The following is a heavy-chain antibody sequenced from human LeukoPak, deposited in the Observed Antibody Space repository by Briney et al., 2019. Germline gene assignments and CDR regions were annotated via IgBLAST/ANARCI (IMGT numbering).Heavy chain of an antibody. J-gene: IGHJ5*02. D-gene: IGHD2-2*01. CDR1: GFKFDDYD. V-gene: IGHV3-20*04. CDR3: ARDPFCSSSTGCYFEDWFDP. CDR2: ITWNGDKT. Sequence: GGSLRLSCTASGFKFDDYDMSWVRQVPGKGLEWVSGITWNGDKTGYADSVRGRLAISRDNTKKFLYLQMSSLRAEDTALYYCARDPFCSSSTGCYFEDWFDPWGPGTLVTVSS.